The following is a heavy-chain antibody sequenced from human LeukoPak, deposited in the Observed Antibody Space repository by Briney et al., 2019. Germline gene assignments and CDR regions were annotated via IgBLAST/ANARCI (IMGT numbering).Heavy chain of an antibody. J-gene: IGHJ6*02. CDR3: AREDVAGGSGSNYYYYGMDV. V-gene: IGHV4-4*07. CDR1: GGSISSYY. CDR2: IYTSGST. Sequence: SETLSLTCTVSGGSISSYYWSWIRQPAGKGLEWIGRIYTSGSTNYNPSLKSRVTISVDTSKNQFSLRLSSVTAADTAVYFCAREDVAGGSGSNYYYYGMDVWGQGTTVTVSS. D-gene: IGHD3-10*01.